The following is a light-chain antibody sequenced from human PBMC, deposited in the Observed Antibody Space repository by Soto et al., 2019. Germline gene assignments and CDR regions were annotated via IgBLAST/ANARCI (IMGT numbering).Light chain of an antibody. CDR1: QSIRSW. CDR3: QQSESYSPLT. CDR2: DAY. V-gene: IGKV1-5*01. Sequence: DIQMTQSPSILSASVGDRVTITCRASQSIRSWLAWYQQKPGKAPKLLIYDAYSLESGVPSRFSGRRSGTEFTLTIAGLQPEDFATYYCQQSESYSPLTFGGGTKVDI. J-gene: IGKJ4*01.